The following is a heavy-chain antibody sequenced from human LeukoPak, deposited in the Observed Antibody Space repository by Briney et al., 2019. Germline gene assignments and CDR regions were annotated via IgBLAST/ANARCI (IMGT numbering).Heavy chain of an antibody. CDR3: ARTDPMITFGGVIVDAFDI. CDR2: ISSSSSYI. V-gene: IGHV3-21*01. CDR1: GFTFSSYS. Sequence: GGSLRLSCAASGFTFSSYSMNWVRQAPGKGLEWVSSISSSSSYIYYADSVKGRFTISRDNAKNSLYLQMNSLRAEDTAVYYCARTDPMITFGGVIVDAFDIWGQGTMVTVSS. J-gene: IGHJ3*02. D-gene: IGHD3-16*02.